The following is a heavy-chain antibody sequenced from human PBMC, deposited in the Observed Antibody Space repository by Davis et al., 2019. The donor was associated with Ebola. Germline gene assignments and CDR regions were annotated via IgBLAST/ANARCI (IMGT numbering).Heavy chain of an antibody. J-gene: IGHJ4*02. CDR1: GFTFSSYA. D-gene: IGHD7-27*01. CDR3: ARVNWGSASFDF. V-gene: IGHV3-48*02. CDR2: ISTSSSTI. Sequence: GESLKISCAASGFTFSSYAMSWVRQAPGKGLEWVSHISTSSSTIYYADSVKGRFTISRDNVKNSVYLQMNSLRDEDTAVYYCARVNWGSASFDFWGQGTLVTVSS.